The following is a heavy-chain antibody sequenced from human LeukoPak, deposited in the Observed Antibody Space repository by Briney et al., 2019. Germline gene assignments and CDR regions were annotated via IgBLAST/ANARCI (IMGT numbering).Heavy chain of an antibody. CDR3: ARVGSVYCSSTSCFDY. CDR2: IYCSGST. D-gene: IGHD2-2*01. CDR1: GGSISSGDYY. Sequence: PSETLSLTCTVSGGSISSGDYYWSWIRQPPGKGLEWIGYIYCSGSTYYNPSLKSRVTISVDTSKNQFSLKLSSVTAADTAVYYCARVGSVYCSSTSCFDYWGQGTLVTVSS. J-gene: IGHJ4*02. V-gene: IGHV4-30-4*08.